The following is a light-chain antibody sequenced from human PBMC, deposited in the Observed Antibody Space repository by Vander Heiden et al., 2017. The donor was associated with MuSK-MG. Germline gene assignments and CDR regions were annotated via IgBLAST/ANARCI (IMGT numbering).Light chain of an antibody. Sequence: DLQMTQSPSPLSASVGDRVTITCRASQGIGNDLGWYQQKPGKAPKRLIYAASSLQSGVPSRFSGSGSGTEFTLTISSLQPEDFATYYCLQHNSYPLTFGQGTKVEIK. CDR1: QGIGND. CDR2: AAS. CDR3: LQHNSYPLT. V-gene: IGKV1-17*01. J-gene: IGKJ1*01.